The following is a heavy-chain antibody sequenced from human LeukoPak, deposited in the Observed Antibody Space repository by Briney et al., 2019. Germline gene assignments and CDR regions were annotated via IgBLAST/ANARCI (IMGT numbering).Heavy chain of an antibody. CDR2: ISGDGART. CDR3: AKTVVVITFRFDS. D-gene: IGHD2-21*01. CDR1: KFSFSSYV. V-gene: IGHV3-23*01. Sequence: TGGSLRLSCAASKFSFSSYVMSWVRQAPGKGLEWVSAISGDGARTYYADSVKGRFTISRDNSKNTLDLQMNSLRAEDTAIYYCAKTVVVITFRFDSWGQGSLVTVSS. J-gene: IGHJ4*02.